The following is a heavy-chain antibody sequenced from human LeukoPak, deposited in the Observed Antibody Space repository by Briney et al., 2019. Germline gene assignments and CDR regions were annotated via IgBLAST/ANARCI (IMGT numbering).Heavy chain of an antibody. D-gene: IGHD3-10*01. Sequence: SETLSLTCAVYGGSFSGYYWNWIRQPPGKGLEWIGEINHSGRTNYNPSLKSRVTISADTSKKQFSLKLSSVTAADTAVYYCARGVDYYGVWGQGTLVTVSS. CDR3: ARGVDYYGV. CDR1: GGSFSGYY. CDR2: INHSGRT. J-gene: IGHJ4*02. V-gene: IGHV4-34*01.